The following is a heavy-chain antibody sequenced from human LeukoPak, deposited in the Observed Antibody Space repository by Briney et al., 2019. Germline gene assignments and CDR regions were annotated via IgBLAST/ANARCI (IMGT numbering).Heavy chain of an antibody. J-gene: IGHJ4*02. V-gene: IGHV3-23*01. D-gene: IGHD3-10*01. CDR2: ISGSGGST. Sequence: GGSLRLSCAASGFTFSSYAMSWVRQAPGKGLEWVSAISGSGGSTYYADSVKGRFTVSRDNSKNTLYLEMNNLGTDDTALYYCAKVRVTAASGEGYWGQGTLVIVSS. CDR3: AKVRVTAASGEGY. CDR1: GFTFSSYA.